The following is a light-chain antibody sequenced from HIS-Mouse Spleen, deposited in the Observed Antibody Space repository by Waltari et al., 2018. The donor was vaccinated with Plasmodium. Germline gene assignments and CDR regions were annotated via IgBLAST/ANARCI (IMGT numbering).Light chain of an antibody. Sequence: EIVLTQSPATLSLSPGPRATLSCRASQSVSSYLAWYQQKPGQAPRLIIYEASNRATGIPARFSGSGSGTDFTLTISSLEPEDFAVYYCQQRSNWPRVLTFGGGTKVEIK. CDR1: QSVSSY. CDR2: EAS. V-gene: IGKV3-11*01. J-gene: IGKJ4*02. CDR3: QQRSNWPRVLT.